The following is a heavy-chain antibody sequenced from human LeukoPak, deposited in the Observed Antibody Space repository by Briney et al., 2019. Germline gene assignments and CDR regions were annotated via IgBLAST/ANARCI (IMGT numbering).Heavy chain of an antibody. CDR1: GYTFTSYD. J-gene: IGHJ5*02. CDR3: ARLDDILPLFDP. V-gene: IGHV1-8*01. Sequence: ASVKVSCKASGYTFTSYDINWVRQATGQGLEWMGWMNPNSGNTGYAQKFQGRVTMTRNTSISTAYMELSSLRSEDTAVYYCARLDDILPLFDPWGQGTLVTVSS. CDR2: MNPNSGNT. D-gene: IGHD3-9*01.